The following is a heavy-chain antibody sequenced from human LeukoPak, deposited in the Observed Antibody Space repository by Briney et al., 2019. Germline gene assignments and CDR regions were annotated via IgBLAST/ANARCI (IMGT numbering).Heavy chain of an antibody. Sequence: SETLSLTCAVYGGSFSGYYWSWIRQPPGKGLEWIGYIYYSGSTNYNPSLKSRVTISVDTSKNQFSLKLSSVAAADTAVYYCARLSVCSSTSCYYVGSNWFDPRGQGTLVTVSS. CDR2: IYYSGST. D-gene: IGHD2-2*01. V-gene: IGHV4-59*01. CDR1: GGSFSGYY. J-gene: IGHJ5*02. CDR3: ARLSVCSSTSCYYVGSNWFDP.